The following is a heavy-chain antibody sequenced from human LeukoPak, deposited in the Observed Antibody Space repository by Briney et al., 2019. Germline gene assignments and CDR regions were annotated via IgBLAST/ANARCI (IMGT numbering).Heavy chain of an antibody. J-gene: IGHJ6*03. V-gene: IGHV4-4*07. CDR2: IYTGGST. Sequence: SETLSLTCTVSGGSISSYYWSWIRQPAGKGLEWIGRIYTGGSTNYNPSLKNRVTMSVDTFKNQFSLKLSSVTAADTAVYYCARDLSGQEINYDFWEPYYYYMDVWGKGTTVTVSS. D-gene: IGHD3-3*01. CDR3: ARDLSGQEINYDFWEPYYYYMDV. CDR1: GGSISSYY.